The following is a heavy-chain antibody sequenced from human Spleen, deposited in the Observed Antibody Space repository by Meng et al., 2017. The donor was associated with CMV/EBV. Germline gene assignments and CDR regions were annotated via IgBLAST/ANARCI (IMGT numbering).Heavy chain of an antibody. V-gene: IGHV3-33*06. Sequence: GESLKISCAASGFTFSSYGMHWVRQAPGRGLEWVAVIWYDGSNKYYADSVKGRFTISRDNSKNTLYLQMNSLRAEDTAVYYCAKGLYDFWTVDYWGQGTLVTVSS. CDR1: GFTFSSYG. CDR2: IWYDGSNK. CDR3: AKGLYDFWTVDY. D-gene: IGHD3-3*01. J-gene: IGHJ4*02.